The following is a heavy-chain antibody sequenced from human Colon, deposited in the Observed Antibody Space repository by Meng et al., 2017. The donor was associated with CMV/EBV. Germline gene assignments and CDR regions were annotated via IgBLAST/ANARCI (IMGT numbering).Heavy chain of an antibody. CDR1: GGSFSNLA. J-gene: IGHJ4*02. V-gene: IGHV1-69*12. D-gene: IGHD5-24*01. CDR2: IVPIFVTP. CDR3: ARARDRDGLYNFDS. Sequence: QVQLVRPGAEVKKPGSSVKVSCRTSGGSFSNLAVSWVRQAPGQGLEWMGGIVPIFVTPNYAQKFQGRVTVTADESTSTAYMELSSLTSEDTAIYYCARARDRDGLYNFDSWGQGTLVTVSS.